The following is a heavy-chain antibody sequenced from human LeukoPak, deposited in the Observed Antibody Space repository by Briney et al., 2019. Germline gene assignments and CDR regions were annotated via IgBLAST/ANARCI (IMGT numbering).Heavy chain of an antibody. D-gene: IGHD2-15*01. CDR3: AREVVVAATAPWFDP. V-gene: IGHV4-59*01. CDR1: GGSISSYY. CDR2: IYYSGST. Sequence: SETLSLTCTVSGGSISSYYWSWIRQPPGKGLEWIGYIYYSGSTNYNPSLKSRVTISVDTSKNQFSLKLSSVTAADTAVYHCAREVVVAATAPWFDPWGQGTLVTVSS. J-gene: IGHJ5*02.